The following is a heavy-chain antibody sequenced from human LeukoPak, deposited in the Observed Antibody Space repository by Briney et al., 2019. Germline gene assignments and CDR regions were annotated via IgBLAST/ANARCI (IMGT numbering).Heavy chain of an antibody. CDR3: AKGGLFGVDL. Sequence: PGGSLRLSCAASGFTFSTSAMTRVRQAPGKGLEWVSTISGSGGTTYHADSVKGRFTISRDNFKNTLYLQMNRLRAEDTAVYYCAKGGLFGVDLWGRGTLVTVSS. D-gene: IGHD2-21*01. CDR2: ISGSGGTT. CDR1: GFTFSTSA. J-gene: IGHJ2*01. V-gene: IGHV3-23*01.